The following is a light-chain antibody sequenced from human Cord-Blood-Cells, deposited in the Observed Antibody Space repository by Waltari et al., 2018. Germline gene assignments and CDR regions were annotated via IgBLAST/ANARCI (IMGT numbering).Light chain of an antibody. Sequence: SALPQPPSASGSPGPSVTISCTGTSTVVGGTNFVSWYQQHPGKAPKLMIYEVSKRPSGVPDRFSGSKSGNTASLTVSGLQAEDEADYYCSSYAGSNNWVFGGGTKLTVL. CDR1: STVVGGTNF. J-gene: IGLJ3*02. V-gene: IGLV2-8*01. CDR2: EVS. CDR3: SSYAGSNNWV.